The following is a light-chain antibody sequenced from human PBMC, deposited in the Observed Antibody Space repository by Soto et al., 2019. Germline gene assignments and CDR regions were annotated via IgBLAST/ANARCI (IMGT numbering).Light chain of an antibody. J-gene: IGKJ5*01. Sequence: EIVLTQSPATLSLSPGERATLSCRASQSVSSYLAWYQQKPCQAPRLLIYDVSNRATGIPARFSGSGSGTDFTLTISSLEPQDFAVYYCQQRSNWPTITFGQGTRLEIK. CDR1: QSVSSY. CDR2: DVS. CDR3: QQRSNWPTIT. V-gene: IGKV3-11*01.